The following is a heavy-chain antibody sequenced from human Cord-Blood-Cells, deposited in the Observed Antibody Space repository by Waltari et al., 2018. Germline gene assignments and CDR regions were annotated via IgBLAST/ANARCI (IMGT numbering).Heavy chain of an antibody. CDR3: ARAKQLEDDAFDI. D-gene: IGHD6-6*01. CDR2: ISYDGSNK. V-gene: IGHV3-30-3*01. CDR1: GFTFSSYA. Sequence: QVQLVESGGGVVQPGRSLRLSCAASGFTFSSYAMHWVRQAPGKGLEWVAVISYDGSNKFYADSVKGRFTISRDNSKNTLYLQMNSLRAEDTAVYYCARAKQLEDDAFDIWGQGTMVTVSS. J-gene: IGHJ3*02.